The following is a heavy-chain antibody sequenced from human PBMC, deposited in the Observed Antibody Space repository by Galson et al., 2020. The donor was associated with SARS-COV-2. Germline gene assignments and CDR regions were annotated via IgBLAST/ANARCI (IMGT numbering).Heavy chain of an antibody. CDR2: ISSGGTTN. J-gene: IGHJ2*01. CDR1: GFPFMSYN. CDR3: ARDKMADWDFDL. V-gene: IGHV3-48*04. Sequence: GGSLRLSCVASGFPFMSYNMNWVRQAPGTGPEWVAYISSGGTTNHYSDSVKGRFTISRDNAKDSLFLHMHSLRSEDTAVYYCARDKMADWDFDLWGRGTLVAVSS.